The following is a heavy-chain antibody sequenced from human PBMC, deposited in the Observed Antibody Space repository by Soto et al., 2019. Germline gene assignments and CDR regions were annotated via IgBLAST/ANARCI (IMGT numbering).Heavy chain of an antibody. CDR3: ARRERYYGSPGWFDP. D-gene: IGHD3-10*01. Sequence: QLQLQESGPGLVKPSETLSLTCSVSGGSISSFTYYWGWIRQPPGKGLEWIGTVYYNENTYYNPSLKSRITITVDTAKNQFSLNLRSVTAADTAMYFGARRERYYGSPGWFDPWGPGTLVTVSS. V-gene: IGHV4-39*01. CDR1: GGSISSFTYY. CDR2: VYYNENT. J-gene: IGHJ5*02.